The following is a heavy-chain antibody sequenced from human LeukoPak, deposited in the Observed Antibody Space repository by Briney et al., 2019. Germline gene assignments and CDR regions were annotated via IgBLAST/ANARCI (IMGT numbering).Heavy chain of an antibody. CDR2: ISAYNGNT. J-gene: IGHJ6*02. D-gene: IGHD3-3*01. CDR3: ARSYLYDFWSGYYLRRDYYYYGMDV. V-gene: IGHV1-18*01. CDR1: GYTFTSYG. Sequence: ASVTVSFTASGYTFTSYGISWVRQAPGQGLEWMGWISAYNGNTNYAQKLQGRVTMTTDTSTSTAYMELRSLRSDDTAVYYCARSYLYDFWSGYYLRRDYYYYGMDVWGQGTTVTVSS.